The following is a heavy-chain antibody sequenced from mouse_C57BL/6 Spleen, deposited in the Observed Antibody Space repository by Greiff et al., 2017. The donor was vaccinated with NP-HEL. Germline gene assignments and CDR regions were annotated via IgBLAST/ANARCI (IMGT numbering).Heavy chain of an antibody. CDR2: IYPGSGST. Sequence: VQLQQSGAELVKPGASVKMSCKASGYTFTSYWITWVKQRPGQGLEWIGDIYPGSGSTNYNEKFKSKATLTVDTSSSTAYMQLSSLTSEDSAVYYCASQIYYYGSSYPYFDYWGQGTTLTVSS. CDR1: GYTFTSYW. J-gene: IGHJ2*01. D-gene: IGHD1-1*01. CDR3: ASQIYYYGSSYPYFDY. V-gene: IGHV1-55*01.